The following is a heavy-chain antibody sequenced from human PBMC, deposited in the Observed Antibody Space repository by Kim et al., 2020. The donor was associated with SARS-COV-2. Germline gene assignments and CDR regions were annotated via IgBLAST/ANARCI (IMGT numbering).Heavy chain of an antibody. V-gene: IGHV3-30-3*01. CDR3: ARAGSGSYYYCMDV. J-gene: IGHJ6*02. Sequence: GGSLRLSCAASGFTFSSYAMHWVRQAPGKGLEWVAVISYDGSNKYYADSVKGRFTISRDNSKNTLYLQMNSLRAEDTAVYYCARAGSGSYYYCMDVWGQGTTVTVSS. CDR1: GFTFSSYA. D-gene: IGHD1-26*01. CDR2: ISYDGSNK.